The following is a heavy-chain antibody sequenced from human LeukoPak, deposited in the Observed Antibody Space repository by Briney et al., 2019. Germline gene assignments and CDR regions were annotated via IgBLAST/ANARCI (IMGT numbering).Heavy chain of an antibody. J-gene: IGHJ3*01. CDR3: AREYSSSSGRRAFDF. CDR2: IYYTGST. CDR1: GGSISGYY. V-gene: IGHV4-59*08. D-gene: IGHD6-6*01. Sequence: PSETLSLTRTVSGGSISGYYWNWIRQPPGKGLEWIGYIYYTGSTNYNPSLKSRVTTLVDTSRNQFSLRLSSVTAADTAVYYCAREYSSSSGRRAFDFWGQGTMVTVSS.